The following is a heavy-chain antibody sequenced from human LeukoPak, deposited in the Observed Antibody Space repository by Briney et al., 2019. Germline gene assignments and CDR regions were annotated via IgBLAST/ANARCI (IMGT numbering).Heavy chain of an antibody. CDR3: ARAGEDITIFGVVIEQTKHNYYYYYMDV. CDR2: INPNSGGT. V-gene: IGHV1-2*02. Sequence: ASVKVSCKASGYTFTGYYMHWVRQAPGQGLEWMGWINPNSGGTNYAQKFQGRVTMTRDTSISTAYMELSRLRSDDTAVYYCARAGEDITIFGVVIEQTKHNYYYYYMDVWGKGTTVTVSS. J-gene: IGHJ6*03. CDR1: GYTFTGYY. D-gene: IGHD3-3*01.